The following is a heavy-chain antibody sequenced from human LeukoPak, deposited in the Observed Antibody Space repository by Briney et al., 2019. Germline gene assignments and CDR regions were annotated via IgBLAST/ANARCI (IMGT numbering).Heavy chain of an antibody. CDR1: GFTFSSYA. CDR2: ISGSGGST. CDR3: AKDGSMVRGVPHYYYGMDV. D-gene: IGHD3-10*01. Sequence: GGFLRLSCAASGFTFSSYAMSWVRQAPGKGLEWVSAISGSGGSTYYADSVKGRFAISRDNSKNTLYLQMNSLRAEDTAVYYCAKDGSMVRGVPHYYYGMDVWGQGTTVTVSS. J-gene: IGHJ6*02. V-gene: IGHV3-23*01.